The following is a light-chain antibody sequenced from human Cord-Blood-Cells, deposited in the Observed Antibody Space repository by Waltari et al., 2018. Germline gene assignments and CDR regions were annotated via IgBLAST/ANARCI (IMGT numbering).Light chain of an antibody. Sequence: QSALTQPTSASGSPGQSITTSLPGTSSHFGGHNYVSWYQQHPGKAPKLIIYDVSNRPSGFSNRFSGSKSGNTASLTISGLQAEDEADYYCSSYTSSSTLVFGGGTKLTVL. V-gene: IGLV2-14*01. CDR2: DVS. CDR1: SSHFGGHNY. CDR3: SSYTSSSTLV. J-gene: IGLJ2*01.